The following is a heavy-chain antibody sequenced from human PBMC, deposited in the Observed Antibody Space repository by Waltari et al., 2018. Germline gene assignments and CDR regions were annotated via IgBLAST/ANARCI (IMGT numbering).Heavy chain of an antibody. V-gene: IGHV1-69*13. CDR2: IIPIIGTA. Sequence: QVQLVQSGAEVKKPGSSVKVSCKASGGTFSSYAISWVRQAPGQGLEWMGGIIPIIGTANYAQEFKSRVTITADESTSTAYMELGSLRSEDTAVYYCAGGGYSSSWPHFDLWSRGTLVTVSS. CDR1: GGTFSSYA. D-gene: IGHD6-13*01. J-gene: IGHJ2*01. CDR3: AGGGYSSSWPHFDL.